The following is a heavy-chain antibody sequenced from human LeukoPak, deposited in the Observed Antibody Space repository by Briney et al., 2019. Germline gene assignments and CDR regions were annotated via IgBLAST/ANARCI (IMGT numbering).Heavy chain of an antibody. J-gene: IGHJ4*02. Sequence: SETLSLTCGVYGGSFSGYYWTWIRQPPGKGPEWIGEIIHSGRTNYNPSLKSRVTISVDTSKNQFSLRLNSVTAADTAVYYCARGILVTVYATFDYWGQGILATVSS. D-gene: IGHD2-8*01. CDR1: GGSFSGYY. CDR2: IIHSGRT. V-gene: IGHV4-34*12. CDR3: ARGILVTVYATFDY.